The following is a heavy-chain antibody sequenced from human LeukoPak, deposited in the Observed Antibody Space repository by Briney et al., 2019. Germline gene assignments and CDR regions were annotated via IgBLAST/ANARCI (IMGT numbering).Heavy chain of an antibody. CDR1: GYTFTSDG. CDR3: ARERGYSGSYTSDY. CDR2: ISAYNGNT. J-gene: IGHJ4*02. Sequence: ASVKVSCKASGYTFTSDGINWVRHAPGQGLERMGWISAYNGNTNYAQKLQGRVTMTTDTSTSTAYMELRSLRSDDTAVYYCARERGYSGSYTSDYWGQGTLVTVSS. D-gene: IGHD1-26*01. V-gene: IGHV1-18*01.